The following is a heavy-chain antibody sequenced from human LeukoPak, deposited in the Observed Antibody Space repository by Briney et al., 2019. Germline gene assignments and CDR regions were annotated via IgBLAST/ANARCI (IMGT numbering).Heavy chain of an antibody. Sequence: SVKVSCKASGGTFSNYALSWVRQAPGKGLEWMGGTTPIFGSAEYAQNFQGRVTVTTDESTSTACMEMSSLRSDDTAVYYCAGALFHFDSSGYDMDGYDIWGQGTMVTVSS. D-gene: IGHD3-22*01. V-gene: IGHV1-69*05. CDR3: AGALFHFDSSGYDMDGYDI. J-gene: IGHJ3*02. CDR1: GGTFSNYA. CDR2: TTPIFGSA.